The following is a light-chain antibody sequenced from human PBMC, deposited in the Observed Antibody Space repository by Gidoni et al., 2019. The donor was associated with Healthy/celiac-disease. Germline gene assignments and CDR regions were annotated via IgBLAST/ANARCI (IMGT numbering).Light chain of an antibody. J-gene: IGKJ3*01. CDR2: DAS. CDR3: QQYNSYSPTT. CDR1: QSISSW. V-gene: IGKV1-5*01. Sequence: DIQMTQSPSTLSASGGDRITITCRASQSISSWLAWYQQKPGKAPKLLIYDASSLESGVPSRCSGSGSGTEFTLTISSLQPDDFATYYCQQYNSYSPTTFGPGTKVDIK.